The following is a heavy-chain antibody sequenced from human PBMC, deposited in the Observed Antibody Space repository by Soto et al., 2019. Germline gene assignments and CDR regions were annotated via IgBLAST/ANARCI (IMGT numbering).Heavy chain of an antibody. CDR2: LYYSGST. D-gene: IGHD3-22*01. CDR3: ARVPMADYSDTHSGVDWFDQ. CDR1: GDSISSGHYY. V-gene: IGHV4-30-4*01. Sequence: SETLSLTCTVSGDSISSGHYYWIWLSQTSGKRLEWIGYLYYSGSTYYNASHRIRVFMSVDTSKNQYSLKLRSGTAADTAVYYSARVPMADYSDTHSGVDWFDQWGQGTLVTVSS. J-gene: IGHJ5*02.